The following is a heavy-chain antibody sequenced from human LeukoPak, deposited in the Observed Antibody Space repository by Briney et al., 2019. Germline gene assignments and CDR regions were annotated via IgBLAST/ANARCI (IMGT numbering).Heavy chain of an antibody. D-gene: IGHD3-16*01. CDR3: ARGPYYGDLNPDYFDY. Sequence: GASVTVSCKASDYTFTSYGITWVRQAPGQGLEWMGWISTYNGKTNYVDKFQGRVTMTTDTFTKTVYMHLRSLRSDDTALYYCARGPYYGDLNPDYFDYWGQGTLVTVSS. V-gene: IGHV1-18*01. J-gene: IGHJ4*02. CDR1: DYTFTSYG. CDR2: ISTYNGKT.